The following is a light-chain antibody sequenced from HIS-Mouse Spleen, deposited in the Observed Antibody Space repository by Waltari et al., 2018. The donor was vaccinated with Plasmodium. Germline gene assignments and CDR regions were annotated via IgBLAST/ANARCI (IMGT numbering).Light chain of an antibody. CDR1: QGISSW. V-gene: IGKV1-5*03. J-gene: IGKJ1*01. CDR2: KAS. CDR3: QQYNSYSWT. Sequence: DIQMTQSPSTLSASVGDRVTITCRASQGISSWLAWYQQKPGKAPKLLIYKASSLESGVPSRCSGSGSETEFTLTISSLQPDDFATYYCQQYNSYSWTFGQGTKVEIK.